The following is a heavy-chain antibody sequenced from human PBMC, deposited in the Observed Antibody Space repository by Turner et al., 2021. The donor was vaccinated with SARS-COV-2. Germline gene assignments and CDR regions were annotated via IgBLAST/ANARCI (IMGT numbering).Heavy chain of an antibody. D-gene: IGHD2-21*02. Sequence: QVQLLESGCGGVVPGRSMRLSCAASGFTFSSYAMHLGRQAPSKGLEWVAVISYDGSNKYYADSVKGLFTISRDNSKNTLYLQMNSLRAEDTAVYYCARESPFCGGDCYFDYWGQGTLVTVSS. CDR1: GFTFSSYA. V-gene: IGHV3-30-3*01. CDR3: ARESPFCGGDCYFDY. J-gene: IGHJ4*02. CDR2: ISYDGSNK.